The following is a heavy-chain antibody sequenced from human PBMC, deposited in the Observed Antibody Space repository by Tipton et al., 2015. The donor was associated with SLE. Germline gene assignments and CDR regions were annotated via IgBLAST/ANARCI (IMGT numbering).Heavy chain of an antibody. CDR2: INHSGST. CDR1: GESFSTYY. V-gene: IGHV4-34*01. J-gene: IGHJ6*02. CDR3: ARGMLTWRGAIVGVDV. D-gene: IGHD2-8*01. Sequence: TLSLTCTVYGESFSTYYWSWIRQAPGKGLEWIGEINHSGSTNYNPSLKSRLTISVDTSKNQFSLKLSSATAADTAVYYCARGMLTWRGAIVGVDVWGQGTAVNVSS.